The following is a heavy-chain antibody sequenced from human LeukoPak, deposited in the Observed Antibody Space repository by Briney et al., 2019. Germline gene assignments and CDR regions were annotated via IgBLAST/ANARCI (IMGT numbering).Heavy chain of an antibody. J-gene: IGHJ4*02. CDR1: GGTFSSYA. V-gene: IGHV1-69*04. Sequence: SVKVSCKASGGTFSSYAISWVRQAPGQGLEWMGRIIPILGIANYAQKFQGRVTITTDESTSTAYMELSSLRSEDAAVYYCLAICSSTSCYDYWGQGTLVTVSS. CDR2: IIPILGIA. D-gene: IGHD2-2*01. CDR3: LAICSSTSCYDY.